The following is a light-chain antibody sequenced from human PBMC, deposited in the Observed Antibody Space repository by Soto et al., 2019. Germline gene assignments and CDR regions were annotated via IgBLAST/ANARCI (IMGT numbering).Light chain of an antibody. CDR3: QHYGSSPWT. J-gene: IGKJ1*01. Sequence: EIVLTQSPGTLSLSPGERATLSCRSSQSVSSSNLAWYQQKRGQSPRLLIYGASSRATGIPDRFSGSGSGPDFTLTISRLEPEDVAVYFCQHYGSSPWTLGQGTKVDI. CDR1: QSVSSSN. CDR2: GAS. V-gene: IGKV3-20*01.